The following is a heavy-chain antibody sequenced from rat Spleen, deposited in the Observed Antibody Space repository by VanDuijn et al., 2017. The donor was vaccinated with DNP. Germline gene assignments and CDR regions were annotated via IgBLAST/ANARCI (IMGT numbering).Heavy chain of an antibody. CDR1: GFTFSNYD. Sequence: EVQLVESGGGLVQPGRSLKLSCAASGFTFSNYDMAWVRQAPKKGLEWVATIIYDGSRTYYRNSVKGRFTISRDNAKNTLYLQMNSLRSEDTATYYCARDQRGFAYWGQGTLVTVSS. V-gene: IGHV5-7*01. J-gene: IGHJ3*01. CDR2: IIYDGSRT. CDR3: ARDQRGFAY. D-gene: IGHD4-3*01.